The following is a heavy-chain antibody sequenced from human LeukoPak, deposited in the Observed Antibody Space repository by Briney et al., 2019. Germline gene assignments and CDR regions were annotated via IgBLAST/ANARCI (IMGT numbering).Heavy chain of an antibody. Sequence: PSGGSLRLSCAASGFTFSSYAMSWVRQAPGKGLEWVSAISGSGGSTYYADSVKGRFTISRDNSKNTLYLQMNSLRAEDTAVYYCAKVLLWFGESPYWFDYWGQGTLVTVS. CDR1: GFTFSSYA. CDR2: ISGSGGST. J-gene: IGHJ4*02. V-gene: IGHV3-23*01. CDR3: AKVLLWFGESPYWFDY. D-gene: IGHD3-10*01.